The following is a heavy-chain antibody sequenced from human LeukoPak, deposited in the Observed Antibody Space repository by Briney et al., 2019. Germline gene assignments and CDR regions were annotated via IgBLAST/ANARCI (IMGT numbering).Heavy chain of an antibody. V-gene: IGHV1-46*01. J-gene: IGHJ4*02. D-gene: IGHD3-10*01. Sequence: ASVKVSCKASGYTFTSYYMHWVRQAPGQGLEWMGIINPSGGSTGYAQKFQGRVTMTRDTSTSTVYMELSSLRSEDTAVYYCARCYYYGSGSSPLDYWGQGTLVTVSS. CDR1: GYTFTSYY. CDR2: INPSGGST. CDR3: ARCYYYGSGSSPLDY.